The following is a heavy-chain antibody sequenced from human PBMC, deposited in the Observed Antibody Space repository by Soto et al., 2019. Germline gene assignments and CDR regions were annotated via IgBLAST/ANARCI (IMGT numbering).Heavy chain of an antibody. J-gene: IGHJ4*02. D-gene: IGHD3-10*01. CDR3: ARGLAGSYFPY. Sequence: PSETLSLTCAVYGGSFSGYYWSWIREPPGKGLEWIGEINHSGSTNYNPSLKSRVTISVDTSKNQFSLKLSSVTAADTAVYYCARGLAGSYFPYWGQGTLVTVSS. V-gene: IGHV4-34*01. CDR1: GGSFSGYY. CDR2: INHSGST.